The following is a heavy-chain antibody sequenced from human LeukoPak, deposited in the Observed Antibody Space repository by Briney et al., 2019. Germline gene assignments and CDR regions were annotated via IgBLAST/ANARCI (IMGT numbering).Heavy chain of an antibody. D-gene: IGHD5-18*01. CDR2: IYYSGST. Sequence: SETLSLTCTVSGGSISSYYWSWIRQPPGKGLEWIGYIYYSGSTNYNPSLKSRVTISVDTSKNQFSLKLSSVTAADTAVYYCARRYGYSYGFDYWGQGTLVTVSS. CDR1: GGSISSYY. CDR3: ARRYGYSYGFDY. J-gene: IGHJ4*02. V-gene: IGHV4-59*08.